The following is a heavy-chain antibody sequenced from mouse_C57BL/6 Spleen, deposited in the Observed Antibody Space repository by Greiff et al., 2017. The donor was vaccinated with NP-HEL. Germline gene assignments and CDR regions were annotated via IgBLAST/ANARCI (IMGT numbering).Heavy chain of an antibody. V-gene: IGHV1-42*01. D-gene: IGHD2-3*01. CDR1: GYSFTGYY. CDR2: INPSTGGT. CDR3: ARSPFYDGYYEAMDY. J-gene: IGHJ4*01. Sequence: EVMLVESGPELVKPGASVKISCKASGYSFTGYYMNWVKQSPEKSLEWIGEINPSTGGTTYNQKFKAKATLTVDKSSSTAYMQLKSLTSEDSAVYYCARSPFYDGYYEAMDYWGQGTSVTVSS.